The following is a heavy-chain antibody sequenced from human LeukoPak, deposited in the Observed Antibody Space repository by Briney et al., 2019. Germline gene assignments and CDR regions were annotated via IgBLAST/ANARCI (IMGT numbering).Heavy chain of an antibody. CDR3: ARDRYGDGFAHFDY. J-gene: IGHJ4*02. D-gene: IGHD5-24*01. V-gene: IGHV1-2*02. Sequence: ASVKVSCKASGYTFTSYAMHWVRQAPGQGLEWMGWIIPSGDTNYQQKFQGRVAITRDTSITTPDMDLSRLTSDDTAVYYCARDRYGDGFAHFDYWGQGALVTVSS. CDR1: GYTFTSYA. CDR2: IIPSGDT.